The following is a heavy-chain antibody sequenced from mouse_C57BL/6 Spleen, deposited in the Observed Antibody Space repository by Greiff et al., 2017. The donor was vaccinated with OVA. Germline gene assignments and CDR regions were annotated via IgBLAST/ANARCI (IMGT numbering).Heavy chain of an antibody. Sequence: VMLVESGAELVRPGTSVKMSCKASGYTFTNYWIGWAKQRPGHGLEWIGDIYPGGGYTNYNEKFKGKATLTADKSSSTAYMQFSSLTSEDSAIYYCAREDSLAFDYWGQGTTLTVSS. CDR2: IYPGGGYT. CDR1: GYTFTNYW. J-gene: IGHJ2*01. CDR3: AREDSLAFDY. V-gene: IGHV1-63*01.